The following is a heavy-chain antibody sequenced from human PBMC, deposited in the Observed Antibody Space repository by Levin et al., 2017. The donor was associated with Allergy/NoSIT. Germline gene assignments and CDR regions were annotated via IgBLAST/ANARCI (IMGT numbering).Heavy chain of an antibody. CDR3: TTDQYYSDSSVSYWSGYFQH. V-gene: IGHV3-15*01. CDR1: GFTFSNAW. J-gene: IGHJ1*01. Sequence: KSGGSLRLSCAASGFTFSNAWMSWVRQAPGKGLEWVGRLKSKTDGGTTDYAAPVKGRFTISRDDLKNTLYLQMNSLKTEDTAVYYCTTDQYYSDSSVSYWSGYFQHWGQGTLVTVSS. D-gene: IGHD3-22*01. CDR2: LKSKTDGGTT.